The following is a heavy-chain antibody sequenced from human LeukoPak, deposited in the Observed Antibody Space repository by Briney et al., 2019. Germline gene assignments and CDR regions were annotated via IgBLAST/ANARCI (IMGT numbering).Heavy chain of an antibody. Sequence: ASVKVSCKASGYTFTSYDINWVRQATGQGLEWMGWMNPNSGNTGYAQKFQGRVTITRNTSISTAYMELSSLRSEDTAVYYCARPSGYYGSGSHSSPYYFDYWGQGTLVTVSS. J-gene: IGHJ4*02. CDR2: MNPNSGNT. CDR3: ARPSGYYGSGSHSSPYYFDY. D-gene: IGHD3-10*01. V-gene: IGHV1-8*03. CDR1: GYTFTSYD.